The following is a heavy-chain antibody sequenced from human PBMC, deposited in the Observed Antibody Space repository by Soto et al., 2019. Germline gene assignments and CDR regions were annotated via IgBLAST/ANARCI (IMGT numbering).Heavy chain of an antibody. CDR2: INHSGRT. D-gene: IGHD2-2*01. CDR3: GRRAIVVVPASFDP. Sequence: SGTLSLTCAVYGGAFSGYYWSWIRQAPGKGLEWVREINHSGRTNYNASLKSRVTITDDTNKKHLSLNLSFVNPADTAVCNNGRRAIVVVPASFDPWGQGTLVTVSS. CDR1: GGAFSGYY. V-gene: IGHV4-34*01. J-gene: IGHJ5*02.